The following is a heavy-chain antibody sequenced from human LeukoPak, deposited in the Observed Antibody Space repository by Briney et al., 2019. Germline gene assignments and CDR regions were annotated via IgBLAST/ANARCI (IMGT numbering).Heavy chain of an antibody. J-gene: IGHJ5*02. CDR3: ARDFRSYDILTGDPSELEP. V-gene: IGHV1-2*02. D-gene: IGHD3-9*01. CDR2: INPNSGGT. Sequence: GASVKVSCKASGYTFTGYYMHWVRQAPGQGLEWMGWINPNSGGTNYAQKFQGRVTMTRDTSISTAYMELSRLRSDDTAVYYCARDFRSYDILTGDPSELEPWGQGTLVTVSS. CDR1: GYTFTGYY.